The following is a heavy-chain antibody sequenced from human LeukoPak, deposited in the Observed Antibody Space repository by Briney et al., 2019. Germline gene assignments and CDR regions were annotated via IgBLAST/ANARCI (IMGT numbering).Heavy chain of an antibody. CDR1: GGSISSGSYY. J-gene: IGHJ4*02. CDR3: ARDCSSTSCYKDMGY. V-gene: IGHV4-61*02. CDR2: TYTSGST. Sequence: SQTLSLTCTVSGGSISSGSYYWSWIRQPAGKGLEWIGRTYTSGSTNYNPSLKSRVTISVDTSKNQFSLKLSSVTAADTAVYYCARDCSSTSCYKDMGYWGQGTLVTVSS. D-gene: IGHD2-2*02.